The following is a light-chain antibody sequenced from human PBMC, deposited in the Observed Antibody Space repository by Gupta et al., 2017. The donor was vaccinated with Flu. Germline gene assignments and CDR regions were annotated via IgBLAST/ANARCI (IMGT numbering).Light chain of an antibody. J-gene: IGLJ3*02. Sequence: ISDVDNKYVSWYQQHPINAPTLMIYEVSNRPSGVSNRFSGSNSCNTASLTISGLHAADDADYYCNSYSTTSTPWVFGGATKLTVL. CDR2: EVS. CDR3: NSYSTTSTPWV. CDR1: ISDVDNKY. V-gene: IGLV2-14*01.